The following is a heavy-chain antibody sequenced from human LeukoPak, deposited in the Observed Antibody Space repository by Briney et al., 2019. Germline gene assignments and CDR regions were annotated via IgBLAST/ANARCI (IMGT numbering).Heavy chain of an antibody. D-gene: IGHD4-17*01. V-gene: IGHV3-74*01. CDR1: GFMFSSYW. CDR3: VRWGTTVTTNIPAFDI. J-gene: IGHJ3*02. CDR2: INIGGSTT. Sequence: PGGSLRLSCAASGFMFSSYWMHWVRQLPGKGLVWVSRINIGGSTTTYADSVKGRFTISRDNAKNTLYLQMNSLRAEDTAVYYCVRWGTTVTTNIPAFDIWGQGTVVTVSS.